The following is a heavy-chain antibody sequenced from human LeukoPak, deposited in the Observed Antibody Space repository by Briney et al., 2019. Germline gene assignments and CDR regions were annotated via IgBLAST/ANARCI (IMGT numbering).Heavy chain of an antibody. CDR1: GFTSSSYE. CDR3: ARDLPPVWFDP. CDR2: ISGSGGST. Sequence: GGSLRLSCAASGFTSSSYEMNWVRQAPGKGLEWVSAISGSGGSTYYADSVKGRFTISRDDSKNTLYLQMNSLRAEDTAVYYCARDLPPVWFDPWGQGTLVTVSS. J-gene: IGHJ5*02. V-gene: IGHV3-23*01.